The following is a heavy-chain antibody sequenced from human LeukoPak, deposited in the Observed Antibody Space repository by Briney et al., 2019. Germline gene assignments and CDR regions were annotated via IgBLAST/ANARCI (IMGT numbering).Heavy chain of an antibody. J-gene: IGHJ4*02. CDR3: ARSTSSGYQEFDY. V-gene: IGHV4-38-2*02. Sequence: SETLSLTCTVSGYSISSGYYWGWIRQPPGKGLEWIGNIYHSGSIYYNPSLKSRVTISVDTSKNQFSLKVNSVTAADTAVYYCARSTSSGYQEFDYWGQGTLVTVSS. D-gene: IGHD3-22*01. CDR2: IYHSGSI. CDR1: GYSISSGYY.